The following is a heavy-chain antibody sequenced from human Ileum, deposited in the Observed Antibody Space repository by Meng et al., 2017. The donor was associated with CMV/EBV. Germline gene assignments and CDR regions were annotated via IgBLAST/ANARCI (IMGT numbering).Heavy chain of an antibody. V-gene: IGHV3-7*01. D-gene: IGHD6-6*01. J-gene: IGHJ5*02. Sequence: GESLKISCAASGFTFSSYWMSWVRQAPGKGLEWVANIKQDGSEKYYVDSVKGRFTISRDNAKNSLYLQMNSLRAKDTAVYYCASSRYNSSSRGGDWFDPWGQGTLVTVSS. CDR3: ASSRYNSSSRGGDWFDP. CDR1: GFTFSSYW. CDR2: IKQDGSEK.